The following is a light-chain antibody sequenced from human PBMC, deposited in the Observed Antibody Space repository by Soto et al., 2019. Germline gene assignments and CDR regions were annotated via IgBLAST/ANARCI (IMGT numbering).Light chain of an antibody. CDR2: SDN. Sequence: QPVLTQPPSASGTPGQRVTIFCSGSSSNIGNNYVYWYQQLPGTAPKLLIYSDNQRPSGIPDRFSGSKSDTSASLAISGLRSEDEGDYYCAAWDDSVNGRGVFGGGTKLTVL. V-gene: IGLV1-47*02. CDR3: AAWDDSVNGRGV. CDR1: SSNIGNNY. J-gene: IGLJ3*02.